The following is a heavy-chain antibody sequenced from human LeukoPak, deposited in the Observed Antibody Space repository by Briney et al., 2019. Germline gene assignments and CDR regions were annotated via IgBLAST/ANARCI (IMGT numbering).Heavy chain of an antibody. Sequence: GRSLRLSCAASGFTFSNYAMHWVRQAPGKGLEWVAVIQYDGTNKYYADSVKGRFTISRDNSKSTVYLQVNNLRGEDTAVYYCVKEGYSYRDDFWGQGTLVIVSS. D-gene: IGHD5-18*01. J-gene: IGHJ4*02. CDR3: VKEGYSYRDDF. CDR1: GFTFSNYA. V-gene: IGHV3-33*05. CDR2: IQYDGTNK.